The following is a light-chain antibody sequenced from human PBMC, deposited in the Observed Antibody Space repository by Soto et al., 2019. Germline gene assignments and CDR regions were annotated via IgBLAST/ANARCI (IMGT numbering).Light chain of an antibody. CDR3: QQSYSTPRP. V-gene: IGKV1-39*01. CDR1: QSISNY. CDR2: AAS. J-gene: IGKJ1*01. Sequence: DIQMTQSPSSLSASVGDRVTITCRASQSISNYLNWYQQKPGKAPKLLMYAASSLQSGVPSRFSGSGSGTDFTLTISSMQPEDCATYYCQQSYSTPRPFGQGTQVEIK.